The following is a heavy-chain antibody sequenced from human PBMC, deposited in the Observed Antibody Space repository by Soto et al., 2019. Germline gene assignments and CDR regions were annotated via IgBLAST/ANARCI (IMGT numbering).Heavy chain of an antibody. CDR1: GFTFSSYA. CDR3: AKFRGCCSGGSCYMDAFDI. J-gene: IGHJ3*02. D-gene: IGHD2-15*01. CDR2: ISGSGGST. Sequence: EVQLLESGGGLVQPGGSLRLSCAASGFTFSSYAMSWVRQAPGKGLEWVSAISGSGGSTYYADSVKGRFTISRDNSKNAQYLQMNGLRAEDTAVYYCAKFRGCCSGGSCYMDAFDIWGQGTMVTVS. V-gene: IGHV3-23*01.